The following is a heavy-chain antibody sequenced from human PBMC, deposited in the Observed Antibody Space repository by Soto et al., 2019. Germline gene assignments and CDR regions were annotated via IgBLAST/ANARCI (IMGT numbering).Heavy chain of an antibody. CDR3: ALLKRDIVVVPAARGFDP. CDR2: INHSGST. Sequence: SETLSLTSAAYGGSFSCSYWSWLRQPPGKGVELIWKINHSGSTNYKPWLKRRVTISVDTSKNKASLKLSALTAEDTAVYYWALLKRDIVVVPAARGFDPWGQGTLVTVSS. D-gene: IGHD2-2*01. V-gene: IGHV4-34*01. J-gene: IGHJ5*02. CDR1: GGSFSCSY.